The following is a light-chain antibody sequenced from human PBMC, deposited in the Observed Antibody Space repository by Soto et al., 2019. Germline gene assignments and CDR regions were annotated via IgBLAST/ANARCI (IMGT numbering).Light chain of an antibody. CDR2: GAS. Sequence: EIVLTQSPGTLSLSPGERATLSCRASQSVSSSYLAWYQQKPGQTPSLLFYGASSRAPGIPDRFSGSGSGTDFTITISRLEPEDFAVYYCQQYGSSPFTFGPGTKVDIK. V-gene: IGKV3-20*01. J-gene: IGKJ3*01. CDR3: QQYGSSPFT. CDR1: QSVSSSY.